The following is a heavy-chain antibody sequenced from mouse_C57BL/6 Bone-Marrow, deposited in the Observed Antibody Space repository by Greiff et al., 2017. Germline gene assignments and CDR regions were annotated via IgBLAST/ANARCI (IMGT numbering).Heavy chain of an antibody. Sequence: VQLQQSGTVLARPGASVKMSCTTSGYTFTSYGMPWVQQTPGKGLEWIGAICPGSSATCYTQQFKGKGKLTSVKTANTAYMELSSLTNEDSAVYYCTRITTVVPFDDWGTGTTVTVSS. J-gene: IGHJ1*03. CDR3: TRITTVVPFDD. CDR1: GYTFTSYG. V-gene: IGHV1-5*01. D-gene: IGHD1-1*01. CDR2: ICPGSSAT.